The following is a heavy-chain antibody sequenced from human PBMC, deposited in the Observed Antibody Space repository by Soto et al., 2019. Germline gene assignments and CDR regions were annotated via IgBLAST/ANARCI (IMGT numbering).Heavy chain of an antibody. J-gene: IGHJ5*02. CDR3: ATSARKHCRGDTCFENWFDP. CDR1: GYTFTSYD. Sequence: GASVKVSCKDSGYTFTSYDINWVRQATGQGLEWMGWMNPNSGNTGYAQKFQGRVTMTRNTSISTAYMELSSLRSEDTAVYYCATSARKHCRGDTCFENWFDPWGQGTRVTVSS. V-gene: IGHV1-8*01. CDR2: MNPNSGNT. D-gene: IGHD2-21*02.